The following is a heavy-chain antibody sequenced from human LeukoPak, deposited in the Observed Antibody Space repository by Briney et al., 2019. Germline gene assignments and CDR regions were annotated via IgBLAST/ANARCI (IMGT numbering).Heavy chain of an antibody. J-gene: IGHJ4*02. CDR1: GGSISSGGYY. CDR2: IYHNGNT. D-gene: IGHD5-18*01. V-gene: IGHV4-30-2*01. Sequence: SETLSLTCTVSGGSISSGGYYWSWIRQHPGKGLEWIGYIYHNGNTYYSPSLKSRVPISVDRSKNQLSLKLSSVTAADTAMYYCASGGYSYGFDYWGQGTLVTVSS. CDR3: ASGGYSYGFDY.